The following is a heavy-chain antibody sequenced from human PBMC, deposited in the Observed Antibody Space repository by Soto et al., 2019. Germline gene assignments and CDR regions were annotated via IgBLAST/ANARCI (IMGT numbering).Heavy chain of an antibody. D-gene: IGHD3-3*01. J-gene: IGHJ4*02. V-gene: IGHV3-49*04. CDR3: TRGYDFYLG. CDR1: GFTFGYYA. CDR2: IRSKAYGGTT. Sequence: QPGGSLRLSCTASGFTFGYYAMSWVRQAPGKGLEWVGFIRSKAYGGTTEYAASVKGRFTISRDDSKSIAYLQMNSLKTEDTAVYYCTRGYDFYLGWGQGTLVTVSS.